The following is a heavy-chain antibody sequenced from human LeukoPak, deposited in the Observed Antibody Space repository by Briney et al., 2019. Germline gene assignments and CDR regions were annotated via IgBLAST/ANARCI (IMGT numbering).Heavy chain of an antibody. Sequence: GGSRRLSWVAAGFTFSSYAMHWVRQAAGKWLEWVAVISYEGSNKYYADSVKGRFTISRNNSKNTLYLQMNSLRAEDTAVYYCARDREWEIMYYFDSWGQGTLVTVSS. CDR2: ISYEGSNK. J-gene: IGHJ4*02. V-gene: IGHV3-30-3*01. CDR1: GFTFSSYA. CDR3: ARDREWEIMYYFDS. D-gene: IGHD1-26*01.